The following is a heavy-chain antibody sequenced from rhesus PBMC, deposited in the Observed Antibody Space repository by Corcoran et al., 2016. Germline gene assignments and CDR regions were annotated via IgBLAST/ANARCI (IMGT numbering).Heavy chain of an antibody. V-gene: IGHV4-169*01. CDR3: ARGGMYGSSSDY. Sequence: QLQLQESGPGLVKPSETLSVTCAVSGGSISSSYWSWIRQAPGKGLEWIGYIYGSGSSTNYNPSLKSRVTRSVDTSKNQLSLKLSSVTTADTAVYYCARGGMYGSSSDYWGQGVLVTVSS. D-gene: IGHD4-29*01. J-gene: IGHJ4*01. CDR1: GGSISSSY. CDR2: IYGSGSST.